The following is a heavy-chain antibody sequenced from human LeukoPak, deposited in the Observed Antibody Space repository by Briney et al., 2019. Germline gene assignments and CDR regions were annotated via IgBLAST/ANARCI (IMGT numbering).Heavy chain of an antibody. D-gene: IGHD3-3*01. J-gene: IGHJ3*02. CDR3: AKWMVRRDFWSGAFDI. Sequence: GGSLRLSCAASGFTFSSYAMTWVRQAPGKGLEWASAISGSGYNSYYADSVKGRFTISRDNSKNTLFLQMNSLRGEDTAIYYCAKWMVRRDFWSGAFDIWGQGTMVTV. CDR1: GFTFSSYA. V-gene: IGHV3-23*01. CDR2: ISGSGYNS.